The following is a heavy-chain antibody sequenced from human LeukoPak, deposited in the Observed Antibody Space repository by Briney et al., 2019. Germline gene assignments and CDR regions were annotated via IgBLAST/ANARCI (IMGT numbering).Heavy chain of an antibody. V-gene: IGHV3-7*01. Sequence: GGSLRLSCAASGFTFSSYWMSWVRQAPGKGLEWVANTKQDGSEKYYVDPVKGRFTISRDNAKNSLYLQMNSLRAEDTAVYYCARDYGDYGAPTHMYNWFDPWGQGTLVTVSS. CDR2: TKQDGSEK. D-gene: IGHD4-17*01. CDR3: ARDYGDYGAPTHMYNWFDP. CDR1: GFTFSSYW. J-gene: IGHJ5*02.